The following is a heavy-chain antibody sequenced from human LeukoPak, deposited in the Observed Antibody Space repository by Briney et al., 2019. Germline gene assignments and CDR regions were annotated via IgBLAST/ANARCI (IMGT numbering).Heavy chain of an antibody. J-gene: IGHJ4*02. D-gene: IGHD1-1*01. CDR2: IWYDGGNK. V-gene: IGHV3-33*01. CDR3: ARDWNPYYFDY. Sequence: GGSLRLSCAASGFAFRHYGMHWVRQAPGKGLEWVAVIWYDGGNKYYADSVQGRFTISRDNSKNTLYLQMNSLTVDDTAVNYCARDWNPYYFDYWGQGTLVTVSS. CDR1: GFAFRHYG.